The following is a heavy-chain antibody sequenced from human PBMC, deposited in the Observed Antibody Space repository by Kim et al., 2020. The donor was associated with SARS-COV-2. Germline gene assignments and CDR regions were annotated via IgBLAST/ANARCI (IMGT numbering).Heavy chain of an antibody. Sequence: SVKGRFTISRDNAKNTLYLQMNGLGAEDTAVYYCARGGGYDSSGVYACFRSWGRGTRVTVSS. V-gene: IGHV3-74*01. D-gene: IGHD3-22*01. J-gene: IGHJ5*02. CDR3: ARGGGYDSSGVYACFRS.